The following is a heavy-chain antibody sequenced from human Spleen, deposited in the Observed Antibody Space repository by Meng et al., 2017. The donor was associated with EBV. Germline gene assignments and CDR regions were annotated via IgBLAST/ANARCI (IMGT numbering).Heavy chain of an antibody. J-gene: IGHJ5*02. CDR1: GFSLSTSGVG. V-gene: IGHV2-5*02. D-gene: IGHD3-9*01. Sequence: QITLKESGPTLVKPXQTXTLTXXFSGFSLSTSGVGVGSIRQPPGKALECLALIYWDDDKRYSPSLKSRLTITKDTSKNQVVLRMANMDPVDTATYYCALCHYDISHWFDPCGQGTLVTVSS. CDR2: IYWDDDK. CDR3: ALCHYDISHWFDP.